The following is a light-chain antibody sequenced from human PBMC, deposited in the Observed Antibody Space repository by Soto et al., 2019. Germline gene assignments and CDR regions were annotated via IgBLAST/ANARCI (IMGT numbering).Light chain of an antibody. J-gene: IGLJ1*01. CDR3: NSYRTVSTYV. CDR1: SSDIGGYNF. Sequence: QSALTQPASVSGSPGQSITIACTGTSSDIGGYNFVSWYQQHPGKAPKLLIYDVGNRPSGVSNRFSGSKSGNTASLTISGPPSEDETHYYCNSYRTVSTYVFGTGTKLTVL. V-gene: IGLV2-14*01. CDR2: DVG.